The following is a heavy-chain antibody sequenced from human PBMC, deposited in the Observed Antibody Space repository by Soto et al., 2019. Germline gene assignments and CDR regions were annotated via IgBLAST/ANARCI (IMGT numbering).Heavy chain of an antibody. CDR1: GFTFSSYA. CDR3: ARDCVDTAMVIELCYYYGMDV. V-gene: IGHV3-21*01. CDR2: ISSSSSYI. J-gene: IGHJ6*02. Sequence: GGSLRLSCAASGFTFSSYAMSWVRQAPGKGLEWVSAISSSSSYIYYADSVKGRFTISRDNAKNSLYLQMNSLRAEDTAVYYCARDCVDTAMVIELCYYYGMDVWGQGTTVTVSS. D-gene: IGHD5-18*01.